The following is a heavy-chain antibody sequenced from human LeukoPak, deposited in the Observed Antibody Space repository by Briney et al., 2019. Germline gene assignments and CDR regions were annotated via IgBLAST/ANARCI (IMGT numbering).Heavy chain of an antibody. CDR1: GFTFSTYP. D-gene: IGHD1-1*01. CDR2: ISGSGGST. Sequence: GGSLRLSCAASGFTFSTYPMSWVRQAPGKGLEWVSGISGSGGSTYYADSVRGRFTISRDNSENSLSLQMNRLRAEDTAVYHCARLSGTSGTSSRVLHYWGQGTLVTVSS. J-gene: IGHJ4*02. V-gene: IGHV3-23*01. CDR3: ARLSGTSGTSSRVLHY.